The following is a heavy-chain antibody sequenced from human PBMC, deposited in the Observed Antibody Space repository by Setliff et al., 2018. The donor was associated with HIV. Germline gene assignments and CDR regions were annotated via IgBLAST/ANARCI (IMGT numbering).Heavy chain of an antibody. CDR2: ISSSSDYI. Sequence: LSCAASGLTFSSYNMNWVRQAPGKGLEWVPSISSSSDYIYYADSVKGRFTISRDNAKNSLYLQMNSLRAEDTAVYYCARERGAYDYVWGTYEKQFDYWGQGTLVTVSS. V-gene: IGHV3-21*01. CDR1: GLTFSSYN. J-gene: IGHJ4*02. CDR3: ARERGAYDYVWGTYEKQFDY. D-gene: IGHD3-16*01.